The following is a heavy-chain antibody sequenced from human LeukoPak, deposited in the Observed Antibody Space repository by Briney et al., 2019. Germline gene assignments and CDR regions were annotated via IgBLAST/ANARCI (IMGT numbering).Heavy chain of an antibody. J-gene: IGHJ4*02. CDR2: MNPNSGNT. Sequence: GGSVKVSCKASGYTFTSYDINWVRQATGQGLEWMGWMNPNSGNTGYAQKFQGRVTMTRNTSISTAYMELSSLRSEDTAVYYCARVSSSGYYLIDYWGQGTLVTVSS. D-gene: IGHD3-22*01. CDR1: GYTFTSYD. V-gene: IGHV1-8*01. CDR3: ARVSSSGYYLIDY.